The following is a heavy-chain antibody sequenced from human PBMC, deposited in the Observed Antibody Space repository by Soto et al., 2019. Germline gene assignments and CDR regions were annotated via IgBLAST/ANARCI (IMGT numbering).Heavy chain of an antibody. CDR1: GFTFSNHG. D-gene: IGHD3-10*01. Sequence: EVQLLESGGGLVQPGGSLRLSCVASGFTFSNHGMSWVRQAPGKGLEGVSGMSGSDGSTYYADAVKGRFTISRDNSKNTLYMQMNNLRDEDTALYYCVRDSGWEQVFWGQGTLVTVSS. CDR2: MSGSDGST. V-gene: IGHV3-23*01. CDR3: VRDSGWEQVF. J-gene: IGHJ4*02.